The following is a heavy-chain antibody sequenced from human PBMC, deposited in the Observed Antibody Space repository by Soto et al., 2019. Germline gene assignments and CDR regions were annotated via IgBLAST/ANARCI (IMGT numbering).Heavy chain of an antibody. CDR3: AAGSGYSYCYYYGMDV. CDR1: GFTFTSSA. J-gene: IGHJ6*02. D-gene: IGHD3-3*01. V-gene: IGHV1-58*01. Sequence: QMQLVQSGPEVKKPGTSVKVSCKASGFTFTSSAVQWVRQARGQRLEWIGWIVVGSGNTNYAQKFQERVTITRDMSTSTANMELTSLRSEDTAVYYCAAGSGYSYCYYYGMDVWGQGTTVTVSS. CDR2: IVVGSGNT.